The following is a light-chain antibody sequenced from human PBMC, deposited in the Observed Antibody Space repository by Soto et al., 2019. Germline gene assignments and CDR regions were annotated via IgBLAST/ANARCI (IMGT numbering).Light chain of an antibody. V-gene: IGLV1-40*01. CDR1: SSNIGAGYD. CDR3: QSYDNRFGGSGWV. CDR2: GNN. Sequence: QPVLTQPPSVSGAPGQRVTISCTGSSSNIGAGYDVHWYQQLPGTAPKVLIYGNNNRPSGVPDRFSGSKSGTSASLAITGLQAEDEANYYCQSYDNRFGGSGWVFGGGTQLTVL. J-gene: IGLJ3*02.